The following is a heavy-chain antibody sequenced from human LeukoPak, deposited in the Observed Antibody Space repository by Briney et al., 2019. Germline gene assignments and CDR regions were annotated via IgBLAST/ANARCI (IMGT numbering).Heavy chain of an antibody. J-gene: IGHJ4*02. D-gene: IGHD5-18*01. CDR3: ARDKTRGLGYSYSKSGNYFDY. V-gene: IGHV3-23*01. Sequence: PGGSLRLSCAASGFTFSSYAMSWVRQAPGKGLEWVSAISGSGGSTYYADSVKGRFTISRDNAKNSLYLQKNSLRAEDTAVYSCARDKTRGLGYSYSKSGNYFDYWGQGTLVTVSS. CDR2: ISGSGGST. CDR1: GFTFSSYA.